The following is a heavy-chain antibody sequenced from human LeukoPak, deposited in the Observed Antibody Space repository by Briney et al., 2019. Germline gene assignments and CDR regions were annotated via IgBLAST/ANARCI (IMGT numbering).Heavy chain of an antibody. J-gene: IGHJ3*02. Sequence: GGSLRLSCAASGFTFSSYSMNWVRQAPGKGLEWVSSISSSSSYIYYADSGKGRFTISRDNAKNSLYLQMNSLRAEDTAVYYCARVVPAAYDAFDIWGQGTMVTVSS. CDR3: ARVVPAAYDAFDI. V-gene: IGHV3-21*01. D-gene: IGHD2-2*01. CDR2: ISSSSSYI. CDR1: GFTFSSYS.